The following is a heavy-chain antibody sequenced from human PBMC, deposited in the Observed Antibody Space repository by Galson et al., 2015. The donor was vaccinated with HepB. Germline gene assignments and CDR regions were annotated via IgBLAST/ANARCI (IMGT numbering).Heavy chain of an antibody. V-gene: IGHV3-7*03. D-gene: IGHD3-22*01. Sequence: SLRLSCAASGFTFSSYWMSWVRQAPGKGLEWVANIKQDGSEKYYVDSVKGRFTISRDNAKNSLYLQMNSLRAEDTAVYYCARDGNYYDSSGEFDYWGQGTLVTVSS. J-gene: IGHJ4*02. CDR3: ARDGNYYDSSGEFDY. CDR2: IKQDGSEK. CDR1: GFTFSSYW.